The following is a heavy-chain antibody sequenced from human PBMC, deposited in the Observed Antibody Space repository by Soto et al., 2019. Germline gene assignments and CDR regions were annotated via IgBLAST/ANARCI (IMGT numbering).Heavy chain of an antibody. CDR2: IWFDGSNK. Sequence: QVQLVESGGGVVQPGRSLRLSCAASGFTFSSYGMHWVRQAPGKGLDWVAVIWFDGSNKYYADSVKGRFTISRDNSKNTLYLKMNSLRAEDTALFDCAGASGPFDYWGQGTLVTVFS. V-gene: IGHV3-33*01. CDR1: GFTFSSYG. J-gene: IGHJ4*02. CDR3: AGASGPFDY.